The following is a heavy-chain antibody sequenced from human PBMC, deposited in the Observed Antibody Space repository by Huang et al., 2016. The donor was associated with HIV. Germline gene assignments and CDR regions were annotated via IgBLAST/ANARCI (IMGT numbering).Heavy chain of an antibody. D-gene: IGHD3-16*01. CDR3: AREGQNWLGKPFGALAF. CDR1: GVSFSDYA. Sequence: QAQLVQSGAAVMKPGSSVRVSCKASGVSFSDYAFSWVRRAPGQGLDGMGGSIPRFGLTNYAPRLQGRVTISADKSSNTVYLELTSLRSGDTAVYYCAREGQNWLGKPFGALAFWGQGTEVIVSS. V-gene: IGHV1-69*10. CDR2: SIPRFGLT. J-gene: IGHJ4*03.